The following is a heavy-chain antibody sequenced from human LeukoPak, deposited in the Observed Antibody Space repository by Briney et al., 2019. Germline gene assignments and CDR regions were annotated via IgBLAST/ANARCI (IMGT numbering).Heavy chain of an antibody. CDR1: GYTFTSYY. Sequence: ASVKVSCKASGYTFTSYYTHWVRQAPGQGLEWMGIINPSGGSTSYAQKFQGRVTMTRDTSTSTVYMELSSLRSEDTAVYYCARAEYCSSTSCYASGMDVWGKGTTVTVSS. V-gene: IGHV1-46*01. CDR3: ARAEYCSSTSCYASGMDV. CDR2: INPSGGST. D-gene: IGHD2-2*01. J-gene: IGHJ6*04.